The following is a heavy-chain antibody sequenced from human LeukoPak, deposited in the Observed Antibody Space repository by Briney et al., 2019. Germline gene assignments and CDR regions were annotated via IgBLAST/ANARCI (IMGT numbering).Heavy chain of an antibody. CDR2: IYGGGST. V-gene: IGHV3-53*01. CDR3: ARGDSSGYDY. Sequence: GGSLRPSCAASGIIVSNNYMSCVRQAPGKGLEWVSVIYGGGSTYYAGSVKGRFTISRDKSKNTVFLQMNSLRAEDTAVYYCARGDSSGYDYWGQGTLLTVSS. CDR1: GIIVSNNY. J-gene: IGHJ4*02. D-gene: IGHD6-19*01.